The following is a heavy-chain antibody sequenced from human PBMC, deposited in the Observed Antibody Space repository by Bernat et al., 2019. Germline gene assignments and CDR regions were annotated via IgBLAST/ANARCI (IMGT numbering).Heavy chain of an antibody. Sequence: EVQLVESGGGLVKPGGSLRLSCAASGFTFSNAWMSRVRQAPGKGLEWVGRVKSKTDGGTTDYAAPVKGRFTISRDDSKNTLYLQMNSLKTEDTAVYYCTTGGDYYNRYGMDVWGQGTTVTVSS. J-gene: IGHJ6*02. D-gene: IGHD3-16*01. CDR3: TTGGDYYNRYGMDV. V-gene: IGHV3-15*01. CDR2: VKSKTDGGTT. CDR1: GFTFSNAW.